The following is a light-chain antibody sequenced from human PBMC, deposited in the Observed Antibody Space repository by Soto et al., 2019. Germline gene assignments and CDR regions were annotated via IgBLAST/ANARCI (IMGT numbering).Light chain of an antibody. Sequence: DIQMTQSPSTLSGSVGDRVTITCRASQTISSWLAWYQQKPGKAPKLLIYKAYTLKSGVPSRFSGSGSGTEFTLTISSLQPDDFVTYSCQQYNSYSRTFGKGTKVE. CDR1: QTISSW. CDR3: QQYNSYSRT. V-gene: IGKV1-5*03. J-gene: IGKJ1*01. CDR2: KAY.